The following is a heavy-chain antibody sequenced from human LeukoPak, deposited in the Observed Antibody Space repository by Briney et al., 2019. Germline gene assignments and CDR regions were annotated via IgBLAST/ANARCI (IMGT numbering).Heavy chain of an antibody. D-gene: IGHD1-26*01. CDR1: GFTFSSXX. CDR3: ARDPHGGSGSDPHDAFDI. Sequence: SGFTFSSXXTHWVRQAPGKGLVXXSRXKNDGRSPIYADCVKGRFTIYRENAKNTVYLQIDSLGAEDTAVYYCARDPHGGSGSDPHDAFDIWGQGTMVTVSS. J-gene: IGHJ3*02. V-gene: IGHV3-74*01. CDR2: XKNDGRSP.